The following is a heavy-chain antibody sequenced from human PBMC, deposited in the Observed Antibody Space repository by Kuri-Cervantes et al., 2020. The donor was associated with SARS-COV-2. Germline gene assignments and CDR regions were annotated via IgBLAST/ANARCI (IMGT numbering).Heavy chain of an antibody. CDR2: INHSGST. Sequence: GSLRLSCAVYGGSFSGYYWSWIRQPPGKGLEWIGEINHSGSTNYNPSLKSRATISVDTSKNQFSLKLSSVTAADTAVYYCARPGGFLDVWGKGTTVTVSS. J-gene: IGHJ6*04. CDR1: GGSFSGYY. V-gene: IGHV4-34*01. CDR3: ARPGGFLDV. D-gene: IGHD4-23*01.